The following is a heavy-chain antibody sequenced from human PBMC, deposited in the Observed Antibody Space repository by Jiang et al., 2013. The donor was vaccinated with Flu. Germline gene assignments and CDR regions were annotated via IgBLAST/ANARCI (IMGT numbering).Heavy chain of an antibody. J-gene: IGHJ4*02. V-gene: IGHV3-30-3*01. Sequence: QLVESGGGVVQPGRSLRLSCAASGFTFSDFAMHWVRQTPGKGLEWVALISYDGSNIQYADSVKGRFTISRDNSKNTLYLQVNSLRPDDTALYYCARDLPPLDYWGQGTLVTVSS. CDR3: ARDLPPLDY. CDR1: GFTFSDFA. CDR2: ISYDGSNI.